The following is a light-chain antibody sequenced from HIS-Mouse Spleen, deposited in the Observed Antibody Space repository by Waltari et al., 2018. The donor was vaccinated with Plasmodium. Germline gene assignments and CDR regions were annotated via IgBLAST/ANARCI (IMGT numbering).Light chain of an antibody. Sequence: QSALTQPRSVSASPGQSVTISCTETSSSVGGSHFPSWYQQPPSKAPKLMIYDVSKRPSGVPDRFSGSKSGNTASLTISGLQAEDEADYYCCSYAGSYTYVFGTGTKVTVL. CDR3: CSYAGSYTYV. CDR1: SSSVGGSHF. V-gene: IGLV2-11*01. J-gene: IGLJ1*01. CDR2: DVS.